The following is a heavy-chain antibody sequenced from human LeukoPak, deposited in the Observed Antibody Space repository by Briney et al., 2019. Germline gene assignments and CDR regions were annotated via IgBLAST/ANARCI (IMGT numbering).Heavy chain of an antibody. CDR3: ARKPTTVTTCFDY. D-gene: IGHD4-17*01. Sequence: ASVKVSCKASGYSFTSNYIHWVRQAPGQGLEWMGWISAYNGNTNYAQKFQGRVTMTTDTSTSTAYMELRSLRSDDTAVYYCARKPTTVTTCFDYWGQGTLVTVSS. CDR1: GYSFTSNY. J-gene: IGHJ4*02. V-gene: IGHV1-18*04. CDR2: ISAYNGNT.